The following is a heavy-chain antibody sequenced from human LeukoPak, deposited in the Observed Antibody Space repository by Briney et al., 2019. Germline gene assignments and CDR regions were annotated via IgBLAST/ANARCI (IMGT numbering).Heavy chain of an antibody. Sequence: PGGSLRLSCAASGFTFSGSAMHWFRQASGKGLEWVARIRSKGNSYATAYSASGKVRFTISRDDSNNTAYLQMNSLRAEDTAVYYCVKGADYEPYYYYYYMDVWGKGTAVTVSS. CDR1: GFTFSGSA. J-gene: IGHJ6*03. CDR2: IRSKGNSYAT. CDR3: VKGADYEPYYYYYYMDV. D-gene: IGHD4-17*01. V-gene: IGHV3-73*01.